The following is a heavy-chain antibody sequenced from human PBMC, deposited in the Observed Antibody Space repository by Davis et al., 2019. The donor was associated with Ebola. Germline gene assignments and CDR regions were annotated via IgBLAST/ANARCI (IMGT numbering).Heavy chain of an antibody. Sequence: GESLKISCKDSGNSFNSHWIGWVRQLPGEGLEWMGVIFTGDSDTRYSPSFRGQVTISADNSIKTAYLQWSSLKASDTAMYYCARPTFARGLDAFDIWGQGTMVTVSS. CDR3: ARPTFARGLDAFDI. V-gene: IGHV5-51*01. J-gene: IGHJ3*02. CDR2: IFTGDSDT. CDR1: GNSFNSHW.